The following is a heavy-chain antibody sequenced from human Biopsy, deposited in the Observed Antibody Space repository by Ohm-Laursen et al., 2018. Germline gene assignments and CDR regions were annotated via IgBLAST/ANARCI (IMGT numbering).Heavy chain of an antibody. V-gene: IGHV3-20*04. CDR2: INRNGGGI. Sequence: SLRLSCAASGFTFDEYGMRWVRQPPGKGLEWVAGINRNGGGIGYAESIKGRFSISRDNAQNLLFLQMTSLTAEDTALYYCARGGSYDYWGQGTLVSVSS. D-gene: IGHD3-10*01. J-gene: IGHJ4*02. CDR3: ARGGSYDY. CDR1: GFTFDEYG.